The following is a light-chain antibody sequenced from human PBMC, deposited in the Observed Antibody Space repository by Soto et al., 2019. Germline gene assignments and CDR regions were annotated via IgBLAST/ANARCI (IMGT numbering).Light chain of an antibody. Sequence: DIQMTQSPSSVSASVGDRVTITCRASQDISNWLAWYQQKPGKVPKLLIYAASTLQSGVPSRFSGSGSGTDFTLTISSLQPEDFATYYCQQANSFPPLSFGGGTKVEIK. J-gene: IGKJ4*01. CDR3: QQANSFPPLS. CDR1: QDISNW. V-gene: IGKV1-12*01. CDR2: AAS.